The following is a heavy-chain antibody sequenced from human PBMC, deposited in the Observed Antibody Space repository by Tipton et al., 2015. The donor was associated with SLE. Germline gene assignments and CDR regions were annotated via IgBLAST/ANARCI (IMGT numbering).Heavy chain of an antibody. CDR2: IYYSGST. D-gene: IGHD2-2*01. Sequence: TLSLTCTVSGGSISSGGYYWSWIRQHPGKGLEWIGYIYYSGSTYYNPSLKSRVTISVDTSKNQFSLKLSSVTAADTAAYYCASHSTHYCSSTSCYFDYWGQGTLVTVSS. CDR3: ASHSTHYCSSTSCYFDY. V-gene: IGHV4-31*03. CDR1: GGSISSGGYY. J-gene: IGHJ4*02.